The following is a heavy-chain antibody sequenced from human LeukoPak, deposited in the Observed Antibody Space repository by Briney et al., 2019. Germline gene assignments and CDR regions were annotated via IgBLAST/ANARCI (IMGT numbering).Heavy chain of an antibody. CDR1: GGSISGYY. D-gene: IGHD1-26*01. Sequence: SETLSLTCTVSGGSISGYYWSWIRQPPGKGLEWIGYLYYSGSTNYNPSLKSRVTISVDTSKNQLSLKLSSVTAADTAVYYCARHSGSYLYYRMDVWGQGTTVIVSS. V-gene: IGHV4-59*08. CDR3: ARHSGSYLYYRMDV. J-gene: IGHJ6*02. CDR2: LYYSGST.